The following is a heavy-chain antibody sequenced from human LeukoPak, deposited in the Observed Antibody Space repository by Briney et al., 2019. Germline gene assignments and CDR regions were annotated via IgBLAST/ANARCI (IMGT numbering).Heavy chain of an antibody. CDR3: ARAPGFFYGDYRFSFDY. J-gene: IGHJ4*02. D-gene: IGHD4-17*01. CDR2: IKQDGSEK. Sequence: GGSLRLSCAASGFTFSSYWMSWVRQAPGKGLEWVANIKQDGSEKDYVDSVKGRFTISRDNAKNSLYLQMSSLRAEDTAVYYCARAPGFFYGDYRFSFDYWGQGTLVTVSS. CDR1: GFTFSSYW. V-gene: IGHV3-7*01.